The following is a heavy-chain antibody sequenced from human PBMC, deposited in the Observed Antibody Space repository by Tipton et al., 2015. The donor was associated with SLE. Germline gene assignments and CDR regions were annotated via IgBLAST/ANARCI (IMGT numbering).Heavy chain of an antibody. V-gene: IGHV4-39*01. CDR2: IYYSGST. J-gene: IGHJ4*02. CDR3: ARRNQIAAARYYFDY. CDR1: GGSISSSSYY. D-gene: IGHD6-13*01. Sequence: PGLVKPSETLSLTCTVSGGSISSSSYYWGWIRQPPGKGLEWIGSIYYSGSTYYNPSLKSRVTISVDTSKNQFSLKLSSVTAADTAVYYCARRNQIAAARYYFDYWGQGTLVTVSS.